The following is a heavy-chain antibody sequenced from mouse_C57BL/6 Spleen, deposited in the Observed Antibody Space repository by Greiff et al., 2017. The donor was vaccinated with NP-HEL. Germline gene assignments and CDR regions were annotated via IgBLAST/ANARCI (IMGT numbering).Heavy chain of an antibody. J-gene: IGHJ4*01. V-gene: IGHV1-55*01. D-gene: IGHD2-1*01. Sequence: QVQLQQPGAELVKPGASVKMSCKASGYTFTSYWITWVKQRPGQGLEWIGDIYPGSGSTNYNEKFKSKATLTVDTSSSTAYMQLSSLTSEDSAVYYCARGYMVTTGYYYAMDYWGQGTSVTVSS. CDR1: GYTFTSYW. CDR2: IYPGSGST. CDR3: ARGYMVTTGYYYAMDY.